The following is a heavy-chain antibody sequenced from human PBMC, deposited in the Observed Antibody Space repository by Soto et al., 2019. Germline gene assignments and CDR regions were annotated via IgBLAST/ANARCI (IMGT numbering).Heavy chain of an antibody. CDR2: IIPIFGTA. Sequence: SVKVSCKASGGTFSSYAISWVRQAPGQGLEWMGGIIPIFGTANYAQKFQGRVTITADESTSTAYMELSSLRSEDTAVYYCARERGQRYSSGRYRGVYYGMDVWGQGTTVTVSS. CDR1: GGTFSSYA. D-gene: IGHD6-19*01. J-gene: IGHJ6*02. V-gene: IGHV1-69*13. CDR3: ARERGQRYSSGRYRGVYYGMDV.